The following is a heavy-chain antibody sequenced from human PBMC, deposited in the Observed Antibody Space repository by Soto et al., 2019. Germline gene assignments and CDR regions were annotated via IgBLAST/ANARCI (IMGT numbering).Heavy chain of an antibody. CDR3: ARSSHLGVTDAFDI. V-gene: IGHV3-48*01. Sequence: GGSLRLSCAASGFTFSSYSMNWVRQAPGKGLEWVSYISSSSSTIYYADSVKGRFTISRDNAKNSLYLQMNSLRAEDTAVYYCARSSHLGVTDAFDIWGQGTMVTVSS. D-gene: IGHD3-16*01. J-gene: IGHJ3*02. CDR2: ISSSSSTI. CDR1: GFTFSSYS.